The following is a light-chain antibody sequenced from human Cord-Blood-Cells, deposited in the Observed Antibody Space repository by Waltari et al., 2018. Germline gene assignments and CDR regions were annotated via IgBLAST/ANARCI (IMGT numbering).Light chain of an antibody. CDR2: AAS. V-gene: IGKV1D-12*01. CDR3: QQANSFPYS. Sequence: IQMTQSPPSVSASVGDRVTITWRARPGTSSWLAWYQQKPGKARKLLIYAASSFQSGVPSRVSGSGSGTDFTLTISSLQPEDFATYYCQQANSFPYSFGQGTKLEIK. CDR1: PGTSSW. J-gene: IGKJ2*03.